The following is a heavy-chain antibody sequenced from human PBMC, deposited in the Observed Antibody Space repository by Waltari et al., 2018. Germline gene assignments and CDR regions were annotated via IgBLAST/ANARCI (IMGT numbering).Heavy chain of an antibody. Sequence: QVQLVQSGAEVKKPGSSVKVSCKASGGTFSSYAISWVRQAPGQGLEWMGGIIPIFGTANYAQKFQGRVTITADESMSTAYMELSSLISEDTAVYYCAIRNTAMVYRDFDYWGQGTLVTVSS. J-gene: IGHJ4*02. CDR1: GGTFSSYA. CDR3: AIRNTAMVYRDFDY. V-gene: IGHV1-69*01. CDR2: IIPIFGTA. D-gene: IGHD5-18*01.